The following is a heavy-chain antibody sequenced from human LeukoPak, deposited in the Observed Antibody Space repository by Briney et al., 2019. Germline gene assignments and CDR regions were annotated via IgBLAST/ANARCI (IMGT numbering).Heavy chain of an antibody. V-gene: IGHV3-21*01. CDR3: ARDGSGVFDY. CDR1: ALTLSSYS. D-gene: IGHD3-10*01. Sequence: TGRSLRLACAPSALTLSSYSMNWGRQAPGKGLEWVSSISSSGSYIYYAASVKGRFTISRDNAKNSLYRPLNSLRAQARAVYHCARDGSGVFDYWGQGTLVTVSS. CDR2: ISSSGSYI. J-gene: IGHJ4*02.